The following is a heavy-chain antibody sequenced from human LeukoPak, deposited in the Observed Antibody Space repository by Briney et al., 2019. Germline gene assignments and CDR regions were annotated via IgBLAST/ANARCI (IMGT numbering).Heavy chain of an antibody. CDR2: INQDGSEK. J-gene: IGHJ5*02. CDR1: GFTFSTYW. D-gene: IGHD2-15*01. CDR3: VKNLGYCSGGGSCFPFDR. V-gene: IGHV3-7*02. Sequence: RGSLRLSSAPSGFTFSTYWMTSGREAPGKGPERVANINQDGSEKYYVDSVKGRFTISRDNAKNSLYLQMNSLRVEDTAVYYCVKNLGYCSGGGSCFPFDRWGQGTLVTVSS.